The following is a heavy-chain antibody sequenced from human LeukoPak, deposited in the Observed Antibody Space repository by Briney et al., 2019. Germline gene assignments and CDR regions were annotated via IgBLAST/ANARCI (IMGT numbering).Heavy chain of an antibody. CDR3: ARRGYCSGTNCYIFDY. Sequence: SETLSLTCAVYGGSFSGYYWSWIRQPPGKGLEWIGYIYYSGSTNYNPSFKSRVTISVDTSKNQFSLRLSPVTAADTAVYYCARRGYCSGTNCYIFDYWGQGTLVTVSS. CDR2: IYYSGST. CDR1: GGSFSGYY. V-gene: IGHV4-59*08. J-gene: IGHJ4*02. D-gene: IGHD2-2*02.